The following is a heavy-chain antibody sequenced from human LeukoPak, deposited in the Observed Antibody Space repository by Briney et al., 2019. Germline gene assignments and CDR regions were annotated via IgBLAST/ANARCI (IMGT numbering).Heavy chain of an antibody. Sequence: SETLSLTCTVSGDSISTSSFCWGWIRQPPGGGLEWIGSIYYSGSTSYNPSLKSRVTISVDTSKNQFSLKLRSVTAADTAVYYCARYSGSYPHDAFEIWGQGTMVTVSS. V-gene: IGHV4-39*07. CDR1: GDSISTSSFC. CDR3: ARYSGSYPHDAFEI. J-gene: IGHJ3*02. D-gene: IGHD1-26*01. CDR2: IYYSGST.